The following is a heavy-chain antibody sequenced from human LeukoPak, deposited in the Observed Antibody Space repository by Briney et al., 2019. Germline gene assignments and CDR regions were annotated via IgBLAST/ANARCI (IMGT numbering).Heavy chain of an antibody. CDR2: ISYDGSNK. V-gene: IGHV3-30*18. Sequence: GGSLRLSCAASGFTFSSYGMHWVRQAPGKGLEWVAVISYDGSNKYYADSVKGRFTISRGNSKNTLYLQMNSLRAEDTAVYYCAKSSGWYKEGAFDIWGQGTMVTVSS. J-gene: IGHJ3*02. CDR1: GFTFSSYG. D-gene: IGHD6-19*01. CDR3: AKSSGWYKEGAFDI.